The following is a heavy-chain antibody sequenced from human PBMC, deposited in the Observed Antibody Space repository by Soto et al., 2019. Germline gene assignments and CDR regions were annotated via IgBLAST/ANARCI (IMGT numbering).Heavy chain of an antibody. Sequence: EVELLESGGGLVQPGGSVRLSCAASGFTFSSYAMSWVRQAPGKGLEWVSAISGSGGSTYYADSVKSRFTISRDNSTNTLYLQMNSLRAEDTSVYYCAKEGDFDYWGQGTLVTVSS. V-gene: IGHV3-23*01. CDR1: GFTFSSYA. J-gene: IGHJ4*02. CDR3: AKEGDFDY. CDR2: ISGSGGST.